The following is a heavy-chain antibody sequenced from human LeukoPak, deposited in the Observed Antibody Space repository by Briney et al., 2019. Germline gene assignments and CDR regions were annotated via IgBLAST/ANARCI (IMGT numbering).Heavy chain of an antibody. D-gene: IGHD3-10*01. CDR3: ATTMVRGVYYYYYMDV. CDR1: GYTLTELS. J-gene: IGHJ6*03. V-gene: IGHV1-24*01. CDR2: FDPEDGET. Sequence: ASVKVSCKVSGYTLTELSMHWVRQAPGKGLEWMGGFDPEDGETIYAQKFQCRVTMTEDTSTDTAYMELSSLRSEDTAVYYCATTMVRGVYYYYYMDVWGKGTTVTVSS.